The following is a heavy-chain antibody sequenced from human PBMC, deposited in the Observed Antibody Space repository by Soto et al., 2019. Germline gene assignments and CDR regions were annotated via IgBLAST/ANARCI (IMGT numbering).Heavy chain of an antibody. D-gene: IGHD4-17*01. Sequence: QVQLVQSGAEVTKPGASVKVSCKASGYTFTAYYIHWVRQAPGQGLESMGWINPNSGGTNYAQKFQGWVTMTRDTSISTAYMGLSRLRSDDTAVYYCARGPTVTTYEYYYYGMDVWGQGTTVTVSS. J-gene: IGHJ6*02. V-gene: IGHV1-2*04. CDR1: GYTFTAYY. CDR3: ARGPTVTTYEYYYYGMDV. CDR2: INPNSGGT.